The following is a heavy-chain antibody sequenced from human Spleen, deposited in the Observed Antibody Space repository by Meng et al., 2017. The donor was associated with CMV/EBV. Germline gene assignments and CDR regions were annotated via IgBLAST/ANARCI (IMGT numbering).Heavy chain of an antibody. D-gene: IGHD2-21*01. V-gene: IGHV4-31*02. CDR2: IYYSGST. Sequence: VSGGSISRGDYYWSWIRQYPGKGLEWIGNIYYSGSTYYNPSLKSRVTISIDTSKIQFSVKLTSVTAADTALYYCARYRGSGEGWFDPWGQGTLVTVSS. J-gene: IGHJ5*02. CDR1: GGSISRGDYY. CDR3: ARYRGSGEGWFDP.